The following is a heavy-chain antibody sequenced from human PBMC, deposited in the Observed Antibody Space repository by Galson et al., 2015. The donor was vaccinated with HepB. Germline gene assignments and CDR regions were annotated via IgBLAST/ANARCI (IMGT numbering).Heavy chain of an antibody. V-gene: IGHV1-24*01. CDR3: ATDDGGVRVAGDGFGDY. CDR2: FDPEDGET. D-gene: IGHD6-19*01. CDR1: GYTLTELS. J-gene: IGHJ4*02. Sequence: SVKVSCKVSGYTLTELSMHWVRQAPGKGLEWMGGFDPEDGETIYAQKFQGRVTMTEDTSTDTAYMELSSLRSEDTAVYYCATDDGGVRVAGDGFGDYWGQGTLVTVSS.